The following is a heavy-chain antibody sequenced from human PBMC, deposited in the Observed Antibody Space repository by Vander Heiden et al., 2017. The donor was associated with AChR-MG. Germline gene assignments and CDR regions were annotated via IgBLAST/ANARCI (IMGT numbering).Heavy chain of an antibody. V-gene: IGHV4-4*02. CDR2: IYHSGST. J-gene: IGHJ4*02. D-gene: IGHD3-10*01. CDR3: ARDPCYGSGSSTD. CDR1: GGSISSSNW. Sequence: QVQLQESGPGLVKPSGTLSLTCAVSGGSISSSNWWSWVRQPPGKGLEWIGEIYHSGSTNYNPALKSRVTISVDKSKNQFSLKMRSVTAADTAVYYYARDPCYGSGSSTDWGQGTLVTVSS.